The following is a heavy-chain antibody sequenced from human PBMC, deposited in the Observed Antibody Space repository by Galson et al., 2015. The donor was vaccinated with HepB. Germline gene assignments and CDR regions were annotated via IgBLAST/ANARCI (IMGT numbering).Heavy chain of an antibody. CDR2: ISSSGGRT. V-gene: IGHV3-23*01. Sequence: SLRLSCAASGFTFSSYAMTWVRQAPGKGLEWVSAISSSGGRTYYADSVKGRFTISRDKSKNTLFLQMNSLRAEDTAVYYCATTPSSGWYYFDYWGQGTLVTVSS. D-gene: IGHD6-19*01. CDR1: GFTFSSYA. J-gene: IGHJ4*02. CDR3: ATTPSSGWYYFDY.